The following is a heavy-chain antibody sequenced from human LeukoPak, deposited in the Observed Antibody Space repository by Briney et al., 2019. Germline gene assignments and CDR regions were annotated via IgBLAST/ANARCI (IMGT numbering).Heavy chain of an antibody. J-gene: IGHJ4*02. V-gene: IGHV3-66*01. CDR2: IYSGATT. CDR1: GFTVTSNY. D-gene: IGHD7-27*01. CDR3: ARVALSGGDFDY. Sequence: PGGSLRLSCAVSGFTVTSNYMSWVRQAPGKGLEWVSVIYSGATTYYADSVKGRFTISRDTSKNTLYLQMISLRAGDTAVYYCARVALSGGDFDYWGQGTLVTVSS.